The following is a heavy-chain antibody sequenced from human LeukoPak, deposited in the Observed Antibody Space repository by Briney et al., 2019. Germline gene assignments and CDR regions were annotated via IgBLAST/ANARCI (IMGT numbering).Heavy chain of an antibody. Sequence: GGSLRLSCAASGFTFSNYAMSWVRQAPGKGLEWVSVISGSGGSTYYVDSVQGRFTISRDNSKNTLFLQMDSLRAEDTAVYYCARVGGITLSLAPSPFPDYNYYYMDVWGKGTTVTVSS. CDR2: ISGSGGST. V-gene: IGHV3-23*01. CDR1: GFTFSNYA. D-gene: IGHD3-10*02. CDR3: ARVGGITLSLAPSPFPDYNYYYMDV. J-gene: IGHJ6*03.